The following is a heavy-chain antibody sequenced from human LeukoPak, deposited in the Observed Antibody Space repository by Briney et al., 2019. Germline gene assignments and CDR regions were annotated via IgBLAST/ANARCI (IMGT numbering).Heavy chain of an antibody. D-gene: IGHD3-22*01. CDR3: AKVVPYYYDSSGYGSDY. Sequence: PGGSLRLSCAASGFTFSSYAMSWVRQAPGKGLEWVSAISGSGGSTYYADSVKGRFTISRDNSKNTLYLQMNSLRAEDTAVYYCAKVVPYYYDSSGYGSDYWGQGTLVTVSS. V-gene: IGHV3-23*01. CDR1: GFTFSSYA. J-gene: IGHJ4*02. CDR2: ISGSGGST.